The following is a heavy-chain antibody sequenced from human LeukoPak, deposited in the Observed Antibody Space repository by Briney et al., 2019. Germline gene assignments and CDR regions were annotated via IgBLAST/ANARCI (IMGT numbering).Heavy chain of an antibody. J-gene: IGHJ4*02. D-gene: IGHD3-9*01. CDR1: GFTFSNYA. CDR3: AKWGDYDVLTGYYVSDY. Sequence: AGSLRLSCAASGFTFSNYAMSWVRQAPGKGLEWVSAITGSGGNTYYADSVKGRFTISRDNSKNTVFLQMNSLRAEDTAVYYCAKWGDYDVLTGYYVSDYWGQGTLVTVSS. CDR2: ITGSGGNT. V-gene: IGHV3-23*01.